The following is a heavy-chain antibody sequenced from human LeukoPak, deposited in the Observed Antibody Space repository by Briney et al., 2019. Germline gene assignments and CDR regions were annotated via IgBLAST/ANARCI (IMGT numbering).Heavy chain of an antibody. CDR3: ARAKYDSSGYYYSGFDI. CDR1: GFTFSSYE. V-gene: IGHV3-48*03. Sequence: GGSLRLSCAASGFTFSSYEMNWVRQAPGKGLEWVSYISSSGSTIHYADSVKGRFTISRDNARKSLYLQMNSLRAEDTAVYYCARAKYDSSGYYYSGFDIWGQGTMVTVSS. J-gene: IGHJ3*02. CDR2: ISSSGSTI. D-gene: IGHD3-22*01.